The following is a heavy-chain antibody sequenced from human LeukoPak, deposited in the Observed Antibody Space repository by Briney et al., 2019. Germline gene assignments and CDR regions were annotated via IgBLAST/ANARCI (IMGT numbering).Heavy chain of an antibody. CDR3: ARGVAYSSSWYDAFDI. J-gene: IGHJ3*02. CDR1: GFTVSSNY. Sequence: GGSLRLSCAASGFTVSSNYMSWVRQAPGKGLEWVSVIYSGGSTYYADSVKGRFTISRDNSKNTLYLQMNSLRAEDTAVYYCARGVAYSSSWYDAFDIWGQGTMVTVSS. D-gene: IGHD6-13*01. V-gene: IGHV3-53*01. CDR2: IYSGGST.